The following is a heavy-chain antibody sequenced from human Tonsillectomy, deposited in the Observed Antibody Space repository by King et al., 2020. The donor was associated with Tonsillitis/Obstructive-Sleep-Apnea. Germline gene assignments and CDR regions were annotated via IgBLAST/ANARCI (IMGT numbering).Heavy chain of an antibody. J-gene: IGHJ4*02. CDR2: IYYSGST. D-gene: IGHD1-26*01. V-gene: IGHV4-39*01. Sequence: QLQESGPGLVKPSETLSLTCTVSGGSISSSSYYWGWIRQPPGKGLEWIGSIYYSGSTYYNPSLMSRVTISVDTSKNQFSLKLSSVTAADTAVYYCARQGGSYYYFDYWGQGTLVTVSS. CDR3: ARQGGSYYYFDY. CDR1: GGSISSSSYY.